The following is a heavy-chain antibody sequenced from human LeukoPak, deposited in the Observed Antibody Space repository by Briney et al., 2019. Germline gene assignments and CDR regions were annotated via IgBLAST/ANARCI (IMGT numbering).Heavy chain of an antibody. Sequence: PGGSLRLSCAASGFTFSSYWMSWVRQAPGKGLEWVANIKQDGSEKYYVDSVKGRFTISRDNAKNSLYLQMNSLRAEDTAVYYCTRARDGLNYHAFDLWGQGTMVTVSS. CDR3: TRARDGLNYHAFDL. CDR2: IKQDGSEK. V-gene: IGHV3-7*04. J-gene: IGHJ3*01. CDR1: GFTFSSYW. D-gene: IGHD5-24*01.